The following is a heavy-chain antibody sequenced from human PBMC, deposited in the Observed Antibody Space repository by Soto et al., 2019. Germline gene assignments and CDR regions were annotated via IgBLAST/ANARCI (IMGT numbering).Heavy chain of an antibody. Sequence: GGSLRLSCAASGFTFSSYAMSWVRQAPGKGLEWVSAISGSGGSTYYADSVKGRFTISRGNSKNTLYLQMNSLRAEDTAVYYCAKVSGAARLVDYWGQGTLVTVSS. CDR2: ISGSGGST. CDR1: GFTFSSYA. J-gene: IGHJ4*02. D-gene: IGHD6-6*01. V-gene: IGHV3-23*01. CDR3: AKVSGAARLVDY.